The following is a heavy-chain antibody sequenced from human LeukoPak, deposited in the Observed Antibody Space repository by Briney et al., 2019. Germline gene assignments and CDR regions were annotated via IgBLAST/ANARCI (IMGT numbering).Heavy chain of an antibody. CDR2: VSQSGVT. Sequence: SETLSLTCSVYGASFSDDFWTWIRQPPGKGLEWIGEVSQSGVTNYSPSLRSRVTISVDTSKNQFSLKLSSVTAADTAVYYCARLEAAAGPYHYYYGMDVWGQGTTVTVSS. J-gene: IGHJ6*02. CDR3: ARLEAAAGPYHYYYGMDV. CDR1: GASFSDDF. D-gene: IGHD6-13*01. V-gene: IGHV4-34*01.